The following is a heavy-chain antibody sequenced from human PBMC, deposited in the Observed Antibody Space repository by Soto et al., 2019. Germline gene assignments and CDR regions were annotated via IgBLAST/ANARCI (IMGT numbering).Heavy chain of an antibody. J-gene: IGHJ5*02. D-gene: IGHD2-15*01. CDR3: ARAEAYCSGGSCYPNWFDP. Sequence: EVQVVESGGGLVKPGGSLRLSCAASGFTFSSYSMNWVRQAPGKGLEWVPSISSSSSYIYYADSVKGRFTISRDNAKNSLYLQMNSLRAEDTAVYYCARAEAYCSGGSCYPNWFDPWGQGTLVTVSS. V-gene: IGHV3-21*06. CDR2: ISSSSSYI. CDR1: GFTFSSYS.